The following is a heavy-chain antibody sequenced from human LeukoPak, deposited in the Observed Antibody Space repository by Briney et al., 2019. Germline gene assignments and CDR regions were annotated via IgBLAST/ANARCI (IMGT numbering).Heavy chain of an antibody. J-gene: IGHJ6*02. D-gene: IGHD1-7*01. Sequence: PGGSLRLSCAASGFTFSSYAMSWVRQAPGKGLEWVSAISGSGGTTYYADSVKGRFTTSRDNSKNTLYLQMNSLRAEDTAVYYCAKVSITGTTFYGMDVWGQGTTVTVSS. CDR1: GFTFSSYA. V-gene: IGHV3-23*01. CDR3: AKVSITGTTFYGMDV. CDR2: ISGSGGTT.